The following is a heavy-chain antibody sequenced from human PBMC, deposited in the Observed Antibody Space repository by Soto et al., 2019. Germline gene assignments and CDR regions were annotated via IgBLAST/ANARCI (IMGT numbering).Heavy chain of an antibody. D-gene: IGHD2-21*01. J-gene: IGHJ4*02. CDR2: VSSDGSIT. CDR1: GFNFSHHG. Sequence: QVQLVESGGGVVQPGRSRRLSCAASGFNFSHHGMHWVRQAPDTGLEWLTDVSSDGSITYDADSVRGRFAISRDNSKNTLFLHMNRLRTEATAVYYRAKESDFYSNPKLSFDSWGQGILVTVSS. V-gene: IGHV3-30*18. CDR3: AKESDFYSNPKLSFDS.